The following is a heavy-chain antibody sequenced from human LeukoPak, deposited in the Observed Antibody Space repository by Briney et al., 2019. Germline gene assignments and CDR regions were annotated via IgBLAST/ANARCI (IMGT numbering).Heavy chain of an antibody. CDR1: GDRVSSKRAS. CDR3: ARGTGSLDY. J-gene: IGHJ4*02. Sequence: SQTLSLTCAISGDRVSSKRASWSWIRQSPSRGLEWLGRTYSRSKWFNDYAVSVKSRITINPDTSKNQFSLHLSSVTPDDTAIYYCARGTGSLDYWGQGTLVTVSS. CDR2: TYSRSKWFN. V-gene: IGHV6-1*01. D-gene: IGHD1-26*01.